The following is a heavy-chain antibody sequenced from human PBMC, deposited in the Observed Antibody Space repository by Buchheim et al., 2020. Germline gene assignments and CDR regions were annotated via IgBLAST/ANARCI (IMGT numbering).Heavy chain of an antibody. D-gene: IGHD2-15*01. J-gene: IGHJ1*01. CDR3: ARGRSRYCSGGSCFLEYFQH. CDR1: GYTFTSYY. V-gene: IGHV1-46*01. Sequence: QVQLVQSGAEVKKPGASVKVSCKASGYTFTSYYMHWVRQAPGQGLEWMGIINPSGGSTSYAQKFQGRVTMTMDTSTSPVYMELSSLRSEDTAVYYCARGRSRYCSGGSCFLEYFQHWGQGTL. CDR2: INPSGGST.